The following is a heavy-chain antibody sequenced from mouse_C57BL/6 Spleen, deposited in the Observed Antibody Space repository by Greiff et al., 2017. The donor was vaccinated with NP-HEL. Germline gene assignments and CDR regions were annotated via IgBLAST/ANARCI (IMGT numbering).Heavy chain of an antibody. D-gene: IGHD2-2*01. CDR1: GYTFTSYW. CDR2: IHPNSGST. Sequence: VQLQQPGAELVKPGASVKLSCKASGYTFTSYWMHWVKQRPGQGLEWIGMIHPNSGSTNYNEKFKSKATLTVDKSSSTAYMQLSSLTSEDSAVYYCAVYYGYDSYAMDYWGQGTSVTVSS. J-gene: IGHJ4*01. V-gene: IGHV1-64*01. CDR3: AVYYGYDSYAMDY.